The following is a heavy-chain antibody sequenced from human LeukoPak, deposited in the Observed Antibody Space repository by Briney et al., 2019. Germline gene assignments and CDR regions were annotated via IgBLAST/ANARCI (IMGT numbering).Heavy chain of an antibody. CDR3: ARGGVWRGPSYFQH. Sequence: PSETLSLTCAVYGGSFSGYYWSWIRQPPGKGLEWIGEINHSGSTNYNPSLKSRVTISVDTSKNQFSLKLGSVTAADTAVYYCARGGVWRGPSYFQHWGQGTLVTVSS. CDR1: GGSFSGYY. J-gene: IGHJ1*01. CDR2: INHSGST. V-gene: IGHV4-34*01. D-gene: IGHD2-21*02.